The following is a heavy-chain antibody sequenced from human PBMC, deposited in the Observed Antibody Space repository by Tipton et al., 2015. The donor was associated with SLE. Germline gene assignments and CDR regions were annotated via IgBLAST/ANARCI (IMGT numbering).Heavy chain of an antibody. J-gene: IGHJ4*02. V-gene: IGHV4-61*09. CDR1: GGSISSGRYY. CDR3: ARLGGYSTYFDY. Sequence: TLSLTCTVSGGSISSGRYYWSWIRQPAGKGLEWIGHIYTSGSTHYNPSLKSRVTMSVDTSKNQFSLKLSSVTAADTAVYYCARLGGYSTYFDYWGQGTLVTVSS. D-gene: IGHD4-11*01. CDR2: IYTSGST.